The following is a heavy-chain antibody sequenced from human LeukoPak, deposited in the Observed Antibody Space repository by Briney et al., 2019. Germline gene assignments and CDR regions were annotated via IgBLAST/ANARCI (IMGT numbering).Heavy chain of an antibody. V-gene: IGHV3-23*01. CDR2: ISNSGGGT. D-gene: IGHD3-10*01. Sequence: GGSLRLSCAASGYTFRTYAMTWVRQAPGKGLEWVSAISNSGGGTYYADSVRGRFTISRDNSKNTLYLQMNSLRAEDTAVYYCARVWFGELSGNDAFDIWGQGTMVTVSS. CDR1: GYTFRTYA. CDR3: ARVWFGELSGNDAFDI. J-gene: IGHJ3*02.